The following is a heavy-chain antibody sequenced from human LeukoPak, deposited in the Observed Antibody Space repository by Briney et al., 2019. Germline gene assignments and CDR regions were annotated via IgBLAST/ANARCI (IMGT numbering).Heavy chain of an antibody. CDR3: ARAIRRFLESNYYYYGMDV. V-gene: IGHV4-4*07. D-gene: IGHD3-3*01. CDR2: IYTSGST. Sequence: PSETLSLTCTVSGDSISSYYWSWIRQPAGKGLEWIGRIYTSGSTNYNPSLKSRVTMSVDTSKNQSSLKLSSVTAADTAVYYCARAIRRFLESNYYYYGMDVWGQGTTVTVSS. CDR1: GDSISSYY. J-gene: IGHJ6*02.